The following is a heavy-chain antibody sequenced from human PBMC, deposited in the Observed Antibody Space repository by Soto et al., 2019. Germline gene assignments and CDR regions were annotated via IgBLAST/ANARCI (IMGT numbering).Heavy chain of an antibody. CDR2: IWYDGSNK. Sequence: QVQLVESGGGVVQPGRSLRLSCAASGFTFSSYGMHWVRQAPGKGLEWVAVIWYDGSNKYYADSVKGRFTISRDNSKNTLYLQMNSLRAEDTAVYYCARDRQLGQWLVPGYGMDVWGQGTTVTVSS. J-gene: IGHJ6*02. CDR3: ARDRQLGQWLVPGYGMDV. V-gene: IGHV3-33*01. CDR1: GFTFSSYG. D-gene: IGHD6-19*01.